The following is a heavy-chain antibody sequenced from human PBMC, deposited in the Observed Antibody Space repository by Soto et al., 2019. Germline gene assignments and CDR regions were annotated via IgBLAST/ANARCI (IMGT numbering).Heavy chain of an antibody. D-gene: IGHD4-17*01. V-gene: IGHV3-48*01. CDR1: GFTFSSYS. CDR3: ARDLDGDAYYYYYMDA. CDR2: ISSSSSTI. Sequence: EVQLVESGGGLVQPGGSLRLSCAASGFTFSSYSMNWVRQAPGKGLEWVSYISSSSSTIYYADSVKGRFTISRDNAKNSLYLQMNSLRAEDTAVYYCARDLDGDAYYYYYMDAWGKGTTVTVSS. J-gene: IGHJ6*03.